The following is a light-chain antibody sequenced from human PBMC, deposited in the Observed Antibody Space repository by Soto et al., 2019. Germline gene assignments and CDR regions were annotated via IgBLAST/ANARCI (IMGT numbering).Light chain of an antibody. Sequence: QTVVTQEPSLTVSPGGTVTLTCAVYTGAVTSSNYPNWFQQKPGQAPRALIYSTNHKYSWTPARFSGSLLGCKAALTLSGVQPEDEADYYCLLYYGGQLGVFGGGTQLTVL. CDR3: LLYYGGQLGV. V-gene: IGLV7-43*01. CDR2: STN. CDR1: TGAVTSSNY. J-gene: IGLJ2*01.